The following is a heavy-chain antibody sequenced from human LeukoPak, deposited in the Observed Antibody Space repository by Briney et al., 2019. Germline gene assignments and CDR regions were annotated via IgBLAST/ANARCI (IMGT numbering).Heavy chain of an antibody. D-gene: IGHD3-22*01. Sequence: GESLKISCKGSGYSFTSYWIGWVRQMPGKGLEWMGIIYPGDSDTRYSPSFQGQVTISADKSISTAYLQWSSLKASDTAMYYCARLRYSYYYDSSGLKPNYFDYWGQGTLVTVSS. CDR1: GYSFTSYW. CDR2: IYPGDSDT. V-gene: IGHV5-51*01. J-gene: IGHJ4*02. CDR3: ARLRYSYYYDSSGLKPNYFDY.